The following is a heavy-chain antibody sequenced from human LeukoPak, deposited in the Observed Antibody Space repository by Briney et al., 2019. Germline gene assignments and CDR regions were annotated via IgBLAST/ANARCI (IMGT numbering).Heavy chain of an antibody. CDR2: SYYRST. CDR1: RGPTRRNY. Sequence: SKTLSPTCTIARGPTRRNYSSCTRQPPGNSHKSIPYSYYRSTNYNPALNSRVTISIDTSKNQLSLKLSSVTAADTAVYYCARHYDNDGYYYAHFDYWGQGTLVTVSS. CDR3: ARHYDNDGYYYAHFDY. J-gene: IGHJ4*02. V-gene: IGHV4-59*08. D-gene: IGHD3-22*01.